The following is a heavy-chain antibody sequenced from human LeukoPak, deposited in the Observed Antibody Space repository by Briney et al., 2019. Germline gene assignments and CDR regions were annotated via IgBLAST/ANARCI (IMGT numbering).Heavy chain of an antibody. CDR2: IYYSGST. V-gene: IGHV4-31*03. Sequence: SETLSLTCTVSGGSISSGGHYWSWIRQHPGKGLEWIGYIYYSGSTYYNPSLKSRVTISVDTSKNQFSLKLSSVTAADTAVYYCARASPVLDAFDIWGQGTMVTVSS. CDR1: GGSISSGGHY. J-gene: IGHJ3*02. CDR3: ARASPVLDAFDI.